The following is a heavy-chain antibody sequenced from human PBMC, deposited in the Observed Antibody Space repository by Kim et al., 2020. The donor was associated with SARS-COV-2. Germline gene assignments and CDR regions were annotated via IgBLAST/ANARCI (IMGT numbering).Heavy chain of an antibody. V-gene: IGHV1-69*13. D-gene: IGHD2-2*01. CDR1: GDTFNTYG. CDR3: VRDRKGTSAEA. Sequence: SVKVSCKAHGDTFNTYGFSWVRQAPGQGLEWMGGIIPLFNEANYAQRFLGRVTITADESTTTVHMDLPTLRSEDTAVYFCVRDRKGTSAEAWGQGTLVTVTS. J-gene: IGHJ5*02. CDR2: IIPLFNEA.